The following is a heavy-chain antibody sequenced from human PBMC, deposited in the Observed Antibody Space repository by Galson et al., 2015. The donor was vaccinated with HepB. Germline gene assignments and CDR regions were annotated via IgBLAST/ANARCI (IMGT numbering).Heavy chain of an antibody. CDR1: GYTFTSYG. J-gene: IGHJ4*02. V-gene: IGHV1-18*01. CDR2: ISAYNGNT. D-gene: IGHD6-19*01. Sequence: VKVSCKASGYTFTSYGISWVRQAPGQGLEWMGWISAYNGNTNYAQKLQGRVTMTTDTSTSTDYMELRSLRSDDTAVYYCARAGEAVSGTLDYWGQGTLVTVSS. CDR3: ARAGEAVSGTLDY.